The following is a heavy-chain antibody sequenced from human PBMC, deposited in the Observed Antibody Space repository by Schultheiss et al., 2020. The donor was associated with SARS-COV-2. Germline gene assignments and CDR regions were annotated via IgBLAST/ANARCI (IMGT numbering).Heavy chain of an antibody. CDR2: IKQDGSVQ. CDR3: VKEGDEMGTS. CDR1: GFTFRNYW. J-gene: IGHJ4*02. Sequence: GSLRLSCAASGFTFRNYWMDWVRQAPGKGLQWVANIKQDGSVQHYVDSVRGRFIISRDNAKNSLDLQMNSLRVDDTAVYYCVKEGDEMGTSWGQGTLVTVSS. V-gene: IGHV3-7*03. D-gene: IGHD5-24*01.